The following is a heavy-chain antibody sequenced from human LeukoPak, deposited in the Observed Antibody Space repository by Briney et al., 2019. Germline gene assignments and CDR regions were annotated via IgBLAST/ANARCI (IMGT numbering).Heavy chain of an antibody. Sequence: GSLRLSCAASGFTFSSYTMNWVRQAPGKGLEWVSSISSSSTYIYYADSLKGRFTISRDNAKNSLYLQMNSLRAEDTAVYYCGTTTVTLSGLNWGQGTLVTVSS. D-gene: IGHD4-17*01. J-gene: IGHJ4*02. V-gene: IGHV3-21*01. CDR3: GTTTVTLSGLN. CDR1: GFTFSSYT. CDR2: ISSSSTYI.